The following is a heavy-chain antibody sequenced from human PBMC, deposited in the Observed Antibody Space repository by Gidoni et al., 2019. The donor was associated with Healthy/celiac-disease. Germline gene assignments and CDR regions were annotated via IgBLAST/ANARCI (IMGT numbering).Heavy chain of an antibody. V-gene: IGHV3-33*01. CDR3: ARDPRPLAAADKNFDY. CDR1: GFPFSSYG. CDR2: IWYDGSNK. D-gene: IGHD6-13*01. Sequence: QVQLVESGGGVVQPGRSLRLSCAASGFPFSSYGMHWVRQAPGKGLEWVAVIWYDGSNKYYADSVKGRFTISRDNSKNTLYLQMNSLRAEDTAVYYCARDPRPLAAADKNFDYWGQGTLVTVSS. J-gene: IGHJ4*02.